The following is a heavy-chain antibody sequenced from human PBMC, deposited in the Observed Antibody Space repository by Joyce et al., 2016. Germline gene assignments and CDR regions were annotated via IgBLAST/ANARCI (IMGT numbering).Heavy chain of an antibody. CDR1: GFTFTNYW. CDR2: VDSDGSGT. Sequence: EVQLVESGGCLLQPGGSLSRSCAASGFTFTNYWMHWVRQAPGKGLVWVARVDSDGSGTSYADSVKGRFTISRDNAKNMVYLQMNSLRTEDTAVYYCGSVFEYWGRGALVTVSS. V-gene: IGHV3-74*01. J-gene: IGHJ4*02. CDR3: GSVFEY.